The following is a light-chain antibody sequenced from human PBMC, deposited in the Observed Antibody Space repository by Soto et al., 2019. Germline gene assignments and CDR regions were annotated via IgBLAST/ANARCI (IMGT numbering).Light chain of an antibody. V-gene: IGKV1-12*01. CDR3: HQANSLPWT. J-gene: IGKJ1*01. CDR1: QGIGSW. Sequence: DIQMTQSPSSVSASVGDRVTITCRASQGIGSWLAWYQQKPGKAPKLLIYAASSLQSGVPSRFSGSGSWTYFTLTISSLQPDDFATYYCHQANSLPWTFGQGTKVEIK. CDR2: AAS.